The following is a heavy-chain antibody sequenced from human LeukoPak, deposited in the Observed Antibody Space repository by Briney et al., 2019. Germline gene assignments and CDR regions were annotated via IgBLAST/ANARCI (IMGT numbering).Heavy chain of an antibody. Sequence: GGSLRLSCAASGFTFSSYGMHWVRQAPGKGLEWVAVISYDGSNKYYADSVKGRFTISRDNSKNTLYLQMNSLRAEDTAVYYCANGIAAAGTLDYWGQGTLVTVSS. V-gene: IGHV3-30*18. CDR3: ANGIAAAGTLDY. CDR2: ISYDGSNK. D-gene: IGHD6-13*01. CDR1: GFTFSSYG. J-gene: IGHJ4*02.